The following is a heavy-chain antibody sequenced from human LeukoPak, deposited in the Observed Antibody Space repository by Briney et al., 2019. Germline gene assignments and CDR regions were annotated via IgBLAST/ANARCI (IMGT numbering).Heavy chain of an antibody. V-gene: IGHV3-23*01. Sequence: GGSLRLSCAASGFTFYSYAMTWVRQAPGKGLEWVSAISGSGGSTYYADSMKGRFTISRDNSKNTVYLQMNSLRVEDTAVYYCAKGVYGSRSTSLADVWGQGTLVTVSS. CDR1: GFTFYSYA. J-gene: IGHJ4*02. CDR2: ISGSGGST. D-gene: IGHD3-10*01. CDR3: AKGVYGSRSTSLADV.